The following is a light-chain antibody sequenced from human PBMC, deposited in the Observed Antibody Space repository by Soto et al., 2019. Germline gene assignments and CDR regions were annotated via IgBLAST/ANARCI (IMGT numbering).Light chain of an antibody. CDR1: SGSVSTSYY. V-gene: IGLV8-61*01. Sequence: QTVVTQDPSFSVSPGGTVTLTCGLNSGSVSTSYYPSWYQQTPGQAPRTLIYSTNTRSSGVPDRFSGSILGNKAALTITGAQAEDESDYYCVLYMGSGISLFGGGTKLTVL. J-gene: IGLJ2*01. CDR3: VLYMGSGISL. CDR2: STN.